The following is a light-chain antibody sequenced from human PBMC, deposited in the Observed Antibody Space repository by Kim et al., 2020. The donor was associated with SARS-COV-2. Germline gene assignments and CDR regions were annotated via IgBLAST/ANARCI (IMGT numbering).Light chain of an antibody. CDR1: SGSIAGDY. J-gene: IGLJ3*02. CDR3: QSYDTSDQV. Sequence: GQTVTSSCTRSSGSIAGDYVQWYQQRPGSAPTTVIYANYQRPSGVPDRFSGSIDRSSNSASLTISGLRTEDEADYYCQSYDTSDQVFGGGTQLTVL. V-gene: IGLV6-57*03. CDR2: ANY.